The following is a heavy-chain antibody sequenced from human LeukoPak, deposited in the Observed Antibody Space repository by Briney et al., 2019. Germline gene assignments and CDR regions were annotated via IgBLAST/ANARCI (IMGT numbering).Heavy chain of an antibody. CDR2: ISSGGSST. J-gene: IGHJ4*02. Sequence: PGGSLRLSCAASGFTFSSHWMHWVRQVPGKGLMWVSRISSGGSSTSYGPSVKGRFTISRDNSKNTLDLQMNSLRAEDTAVYYCVRGRGGRGNTYYFDYWGQGTLVTVSS. D-gene: IGHD2-21*01. V-gene: IGHV3-74*01. CDR3: VRGRGGRGNTYYFDY. CDR1: GFTFSSHW.